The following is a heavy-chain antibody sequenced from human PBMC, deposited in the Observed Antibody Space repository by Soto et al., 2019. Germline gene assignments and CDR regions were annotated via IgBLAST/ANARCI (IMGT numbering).Heavy chain of an antibody. V-gene: IGHV3-23*01. J-gene: IGHJ4*02. CDR1: GVTFSNYG. CDR3: AKGGQSYDY. CDR2: ISASVGST. Sequence: GGALRLSCAASGVTFSNYGMSWVRQSPGKGLEWVSAISASVGSTYYTDSVKGRFTISRDNSKNTLYLQMNSLRAEDTAVYYCAKGGQSYDYWGQGTLVTVSS. D-gene: IGHD3-10*01.